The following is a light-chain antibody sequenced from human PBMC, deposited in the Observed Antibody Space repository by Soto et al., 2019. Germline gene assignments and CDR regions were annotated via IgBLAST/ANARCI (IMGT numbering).Light chain of an antibody. V-gene: IGLV2-11*01. J-gene: IGLJ1*01. CDR3: CSYAGSSTFV. CDR1: TNDVGNYNY. CDR2: DVT. Sequence: QSALTQPRSVSGSPGQSVTISCTGTTNDVGNYNYVSWYQQHPSKAPKLLIYDVTKRPSGVPDRFSGSKSGNTASLTISGLQAEDEADYYCCSYAGSSTFVFGTGTKVTVL.